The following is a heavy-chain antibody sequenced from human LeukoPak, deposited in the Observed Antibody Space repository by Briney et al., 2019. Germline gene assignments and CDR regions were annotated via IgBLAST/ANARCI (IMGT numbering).Heavy chain of an antibody. V-gene: IGHV6-1*01. Sequence: SQTLSLTCAISGDSVSSNSVTWNWIRQSPSRGLEWLGRTYYRSTWYNDYAVSVRGRITVNPDTSKNQFSLQLNSVTPEDTAVYYCARSTGDLDVWGQGTTVTVSS. CDR3: ARSTGDLDV. CDR1: GDSVSSNSVT. CDR2: TYYRSTWYN. D-gene: IGHD7-27*01. J-gene: IGHJ6*02.